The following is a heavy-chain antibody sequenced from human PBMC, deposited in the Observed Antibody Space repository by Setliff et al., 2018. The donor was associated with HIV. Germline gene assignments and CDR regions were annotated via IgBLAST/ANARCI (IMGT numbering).Heavy chain of an antibody. CDR3: ARDQGSTWFWDYFDY. D-gene: IGHD6-13*01. CDR2: INHRGSA. J-gene: IGHJ4*02. V-gene: IGHV4-34*01. CDR1: GGSLSGHY. Sequence: SETLSLTCAVHGGSLSGHYWSWIRQTPGKGLAWIAEINHRGSANYSPSLKSRVTISVESSKNQLSLRLTSVTAADTGVYYCARDQGSTWFWDYFDYWGQGTLVTVSS.